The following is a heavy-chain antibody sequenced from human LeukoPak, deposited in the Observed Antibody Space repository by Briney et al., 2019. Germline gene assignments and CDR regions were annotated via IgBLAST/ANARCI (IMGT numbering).Heavy chain of an antibody. CDR1: GGSISSSNW. J-gene: IGHJ4*02. CDR3: AREFGPTQAVFDY. V-gene: IGHV4-4*02. CDR2: IYHSGST. D-gene: IGHD2-15*01. Sequence: SETLSLTCAVSGGSISSSNWWSWVRQPPGKGLEWIGEIYHSGSTNYNPSLKSQVTISVDKSKNQFSLKLSSVTAADTAVYYCAREFGPTQAVFDYWGQGTLVTVSS.